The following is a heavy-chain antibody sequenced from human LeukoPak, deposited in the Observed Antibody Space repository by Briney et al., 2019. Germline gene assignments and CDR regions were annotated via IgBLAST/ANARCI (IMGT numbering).Heavy chain of an antibody. D-gene: IGHD3-10*01. Sequence: SETLSLTCTVSGGSFTDYYWGWIRQPPGKGLEWIGSIYYRGNTFYNPSLRNRVSISIDTSKGRFSLNLNSVTAADTAVYYCVRTARVFDYWGQGILVTVSS. CDR3: VRTARVFDY. J-gene: IGHJ4*02. CDR1: GGSFTDYY. CDR2: IYYRGNT. V-gene: IGHV4-39*07.